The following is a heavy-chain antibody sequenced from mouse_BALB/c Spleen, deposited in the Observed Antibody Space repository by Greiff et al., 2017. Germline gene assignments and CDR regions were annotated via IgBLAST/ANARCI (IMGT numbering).Heavy chain of an antibody. D-gene: IGHD2-4*01. Sequence: EVMLVESGGGLVQPKGSLKLSCAASGFTFNTYAMNWVRQAPGKGLEWVARIRSKSNNYATYYADSVKDRFTISRDDSQSMLYLQMNNLKTEDTAMYYCVSHIYYDYDVGYAMDYWGQGTSVTVSS. CDR1: GFTFNTYA. CDR2: IRSKSNNYAT. CDR3: VSHIYYDYDVGYAMDY. J-gene: IGHJ4*01. V-gene: IGHV10-1*02.